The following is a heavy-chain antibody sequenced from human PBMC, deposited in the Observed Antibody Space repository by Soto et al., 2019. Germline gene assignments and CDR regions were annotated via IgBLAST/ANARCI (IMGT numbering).Heavy chain of an antibody. V-gene: IGHV4-31*03. J-gene: IGHJ4*02. Sequence: QVQLQESGPGLVKPSQTLSLTCTVSGGSISSGSYYWTWIRQHPGKGLEWIGYIYYSGNTYYNPSVKNRVSISVDTSKNQSSLKVSSVTAAETAVYFCARVRTIAARHFDHWGQGTLVTVSS. CDR2: IYYSGNT. CDR1: GGSISSGSYY. CDR3: ARVRTIAARHFDH. D-gene: IGHD6-6*01.